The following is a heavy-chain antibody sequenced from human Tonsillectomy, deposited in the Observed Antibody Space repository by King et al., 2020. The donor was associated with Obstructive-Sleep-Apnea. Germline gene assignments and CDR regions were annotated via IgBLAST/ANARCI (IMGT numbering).Heavy chain of an antibody. CDR2: ISSSSSYI. Sequence: VQLVESGGGLVKPGGSLRLSCAASGFTFRSYNMNWVRQAPGKGPEWVSSISSSSSYIFYSDSMRGRFTISRDNAKNSLYLQMNSLRAEDTAVYYCARGGGYDPFDYWGQGTPVTVSS. CDR1: GFTFRSYN. J-gene: IGHJ4*02. D-gene: IGHD3-22*01. V-gene: IGHV3-21*06. CDR3: ARGGGYDPFDY.